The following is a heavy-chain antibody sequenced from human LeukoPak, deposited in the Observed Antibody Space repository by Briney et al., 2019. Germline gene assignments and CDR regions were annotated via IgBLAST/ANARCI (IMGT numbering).Heavy chain of an antibody. Sequence: ASVKVSCKASGYTFTSYYMHWLRQAPGQGPEWMEIINPRGGSTDYAQKFQGRVTMTSDTSTSTVYMELNSLRSEDTAVYFCARVGTEAATADYWGQGTLVTVSS. CDR3: ARVGTEAATADY. J-gene: IGHJ4*02. CDR2: INPRGGST. D-gene: IGHD1-1*01. CDR1: GYTFTSYY. V-gene: IGHV1-46*01.